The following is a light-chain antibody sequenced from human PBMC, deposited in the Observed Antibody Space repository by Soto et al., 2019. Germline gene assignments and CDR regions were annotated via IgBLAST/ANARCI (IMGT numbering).Light chain of an antibody. CDR3: QKYSSVPV. CDR2: AAS. CDR1: QGIRNY. J-gene: IGKJ3*01. V-gene: IGKV1-27*01. Sequence: DIQMTQSPTSLSASVGDRVTITCRASQGIRNYVAWYQQIPGKAPKLLIYAASTLQSGVPSRFSGSGSGTEFTLTINGLQPEDAATYSCQKYSSVPVFGPGTKVEIK.